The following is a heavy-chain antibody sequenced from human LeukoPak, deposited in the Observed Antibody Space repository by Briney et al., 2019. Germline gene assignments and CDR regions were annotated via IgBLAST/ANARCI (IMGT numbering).Heavy chain of an antibody. D-gene: IGHD3-10*01. CDR3: AKGRYYYGSGRLDY. Sequence: GGSLRLSCAASGFTFSSYAMSWVRQAPGKGLEWVSAISGSGGSTYYADSGKGRFTISRDNSKNTLYLQMNSLRAEDTAVYYCAKGRYYYGSGRLDYWGQGTLVTVSS. V-gene: IGHV3-23*01. CDR1: GFTFSSYA. CDR2: ISGSGGST. J-gene: IGHJ4*02.